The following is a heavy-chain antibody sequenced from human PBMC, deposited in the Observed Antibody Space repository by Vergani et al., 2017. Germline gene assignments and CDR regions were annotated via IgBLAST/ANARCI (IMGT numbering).Heavy chain of an antibody. Sequence: QVQLVQSGAEVKKPGSSVKVSCKASGGTFSSYAISWVRQAPGQGLEWMGGIIPIFGTANYAQKLQGRVTITADESTSTAYMELSSLRSEDTAVYYCASGTYYYDSSGYSPFDYWGQGTLVTVSS. J-gene: IGHJ4*02. D-gene: IGHD3-22*01. CDR2: IIPIFGTA. CDR3: ASGTYYYDSSGYSPFDY. V-gene: IGHV1-69*12. CDR1: GGTFSSYA.